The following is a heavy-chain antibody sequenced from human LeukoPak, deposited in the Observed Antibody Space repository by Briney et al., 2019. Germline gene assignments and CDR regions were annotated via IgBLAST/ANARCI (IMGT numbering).Heavy chain of an antibody. CDR3: ARAQCSSTSCADDAFDI. CDR2: IIPILGIA. J-gene: IGHJ3*02. V-gene: IGHV1-69*04. CDR1: GGTFSSYA. D-gene: IGHD2-2*01. Sequence: ASVKVSCKASGGTFSSYAISWVRQAPGQGLEWMGRIIPILGIANYAQKFQVRVTITADKSTSTAYMEPSSLRSEDTAVYYCARAQCSSTSCADDAFDIWGQGTMVTVSS.